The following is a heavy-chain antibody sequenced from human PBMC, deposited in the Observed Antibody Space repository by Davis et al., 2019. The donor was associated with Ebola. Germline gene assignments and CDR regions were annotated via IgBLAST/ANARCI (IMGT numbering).Heavy chain of an antibody. V-gene: IGHV3-64*01. D-gene: IGHD1-14*01. J-gene: IGHJ4*02. CDR2: ISSNGGST. CDR1: GFTFSSYA. CDR3: TTTTSYFDY. Sequence: GESLKISCAASGFTFSSYAMHWVRQAPGKGLEYVSAISSNGGSTYYANSVKGRFTISRDDSKNTAYLQMNSLKTEDTAVYYCTTTTSYFDYWGQGTLVTVSS.